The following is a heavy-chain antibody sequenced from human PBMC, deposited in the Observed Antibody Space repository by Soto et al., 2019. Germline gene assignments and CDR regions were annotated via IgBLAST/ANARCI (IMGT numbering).Heavy chain of an antibody. CDR2: MNPNSGNT. V-gene: IGHV1-8*01. J-gene: IGHJ6*02. CDR3: ASRRLTTFYYYYYGMDV. CDR1: GYTFTSYD. D-gene: IGHD4-17*01. Sequence: ASVKVSCKASGYTFTSYDINWVRQATGQGLEWMGWMNPNSGNTGYAQKFQGRVTMTGNTSISTAYMELSSLRSEDTAVYYCASRRLTTFYYYYYGMDVWGQGTTVTVSS.